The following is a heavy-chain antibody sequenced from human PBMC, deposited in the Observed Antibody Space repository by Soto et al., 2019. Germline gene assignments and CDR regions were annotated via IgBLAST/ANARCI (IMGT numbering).Heavy chain of an antibody. CDR3: ARDGDLTGDTAMVKYFDY. CDR1: GFTFSDYY. CDR2: ISSSSSYT. Sequence: GGSLRLSCAASGFTFSDYYMSWIRQAPGKGLEWVSYISSSSSYTNYADSVKGRFTVSRDNAKNSLYLQMNSLRAEDTAVYYCARDGDLTGDTAMVKYFDYWGPGTMLTVYS. J-gene: IGHJ4*02. D-gene: IGHD5-18*01. V-gene: IGHV3-11*06.